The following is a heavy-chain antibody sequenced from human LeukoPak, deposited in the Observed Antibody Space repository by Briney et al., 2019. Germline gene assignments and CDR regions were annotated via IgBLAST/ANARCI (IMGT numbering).Heavy chain of an antibody. CDR2: INHSGST. Sequence: SETLSLTCAVYGGSFSGYYWSWIRQPPGKGLEWIGEINHSGSTNYNPSLKSRVTISVDTSKNQFSLKLSSVTAADTAVYYCARGEPRDLDYWGQGTMVTVSS. CDR3: ARGEPRDLDY. V-gene: IGHV4-34*01. CDR1: GGSFSGYY. D-gene: IGHD1-26*01. J-gene: IGHJ4*02.